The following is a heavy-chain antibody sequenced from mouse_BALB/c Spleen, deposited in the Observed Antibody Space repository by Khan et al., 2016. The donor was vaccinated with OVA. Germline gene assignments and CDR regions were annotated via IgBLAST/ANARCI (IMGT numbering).Heavy chain of an antibody. V-gene: IGHV9-3-1*01. CDR2: IYTYTGEP. CDR1: GYTFTNYG. Sequence: QLVQSGPDLKKPGETVKISCKASGYTFTNYGINWVKQAPGKGLKWMGWIYTYTGEPTYADDFKGRFAFSLETSASTAYLQINNLKNEDTATYFCARGGRRAIDYWGQGTSVTVSS. D-gene: IGHD3-3*01. J-gene: IGHJ4*01. CDR3: ARGGRRAIDY.